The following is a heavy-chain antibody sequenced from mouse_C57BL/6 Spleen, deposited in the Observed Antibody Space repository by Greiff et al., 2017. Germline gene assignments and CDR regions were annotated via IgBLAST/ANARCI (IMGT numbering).Heavy chain of an antibody. CDR2: IDPETGGT. CDR3: TRALPYYAMDY. Sequence: QVQLQQSGPVLVKPGASVKMSCKASGYTFTDYEMHWVKQTPVHGLEWIGAIDPETGGTAYNQKFKGKAILTAAKSSSTAYMELRSLTSEDSAVYYWTRALPYYAMDYWGQGTSVTVSS. CDR1: GYTFTDYE. V-gene: IGHV1-15*01. J-gene: IGHJ4*01.